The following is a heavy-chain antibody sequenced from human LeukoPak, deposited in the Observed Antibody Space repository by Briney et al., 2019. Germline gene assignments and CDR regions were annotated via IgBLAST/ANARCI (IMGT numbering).Heavy chain of an antibody. CDR1: GFTFGKYW. J-gene: IGHJ4*02. CDR3: ARDQYDTWSRRGNFDS. Sequence: GGSLRLSCVASGFTFGKYWMSWVRQAPGKGLEWVANIKLDGSEKNYVDSVKGRFTVSRDNTKNSLYLQMNSLRVEDTAVFYCARDQYDTWSRRGNFDSWGQGTLVTVSS. CDR2: IKLDGSEK. V-gene: IGHV3-7*03. D-gene: IGHD3-3*01.